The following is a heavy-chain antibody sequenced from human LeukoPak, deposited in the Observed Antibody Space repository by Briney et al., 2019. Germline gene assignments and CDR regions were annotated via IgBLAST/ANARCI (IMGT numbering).Heavy chain of an antibody. Sequence: PSETLSLTCAVYGGSFSGYYWSWIRQPPGKGLEWIGEINHSGSTNYNPSLKSRVTISVDTSKNQFSLKLSSVTAADTAVYYCARPGRWPHAFDIWGQGTMVTVSS. D-gene: IGHD2-15*01. J-gene: IGHJ3*02. CDR1: GGSFSGYY. CDR2: INHSGST. V-gene: IGHV4-34*01. CDR3: ARPGRWPHAFDI.